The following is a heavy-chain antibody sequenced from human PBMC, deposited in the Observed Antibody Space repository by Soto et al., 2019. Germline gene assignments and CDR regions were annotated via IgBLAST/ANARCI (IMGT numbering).Heavy chain of an antibody. D-gene: IGHD3-22*01. CDR3: AKTKPLDYYDSSGYYGPPLKYFDY. CDR1: GFTFSSYA. V-gene: IGHV3-23*01. J-gene: IGHJ4*02. CDR2: ISGSGGST. Sequence: SLRLSCAASGFTFSSYAMSWVRQAPGKGLXWVSAISGSGGSTYYADSVKGRFTISRDNSKNTLYLQMNSLRAEDTAVYYCAKTKPLDYYDSSGYYGPPLKYFDYWGQGTLVTVSS.